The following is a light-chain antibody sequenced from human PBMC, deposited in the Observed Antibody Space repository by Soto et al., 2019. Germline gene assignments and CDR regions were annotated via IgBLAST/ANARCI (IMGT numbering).Light chain of an antibody. J-gene: IGLJ2*01. CDR3: AGWDDSLNGLV. CDR2: SND. V-gene: IGLV1-44*01. Sequence: QSVLTQPPSASRTPGQRVTISCSGSSSNIGRNTVNWYQHVPGTAPKLLIYSNDQRPSGVPDRFSGSKSGTSASLAISGLRSEDEADYYCAGWDDSLNGLVFGGGTKLTVL. CDR1: SSNIGRNT.